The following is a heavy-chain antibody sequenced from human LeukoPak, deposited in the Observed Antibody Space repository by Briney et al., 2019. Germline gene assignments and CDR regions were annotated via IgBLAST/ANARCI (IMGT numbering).Heavy chain of an antibody. CDR1: GYTFTSYG. D-gene: IGHD2-8*01. CDR3: GRVINGFIDY. CDR2: ISAYNGNT. J-gene: IGHJ4*02. V-gene: IGHV1-18*01. Sequence: GASVKVSCKASGYTFTSYGISWVRQAPGQGLEWMGWISAYNGNTNYAQKFQDKFTMTSDTSTSTAYMELRSLRSDDTAVYYCGRVINGFIDYWGQGTLVTVSS.